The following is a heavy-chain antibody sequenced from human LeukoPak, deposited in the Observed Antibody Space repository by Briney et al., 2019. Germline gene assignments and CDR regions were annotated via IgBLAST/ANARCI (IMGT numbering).Heavy chain of an antibody. D-gene: IGHD4-17*01. CDR3: ARAVTTARSSLMYY. J-gene: IGHJ4*02. CDR1: GYTFTSYD. CDR2: MNPNSGNT. Sequence: GALVKVSCKASGYTFTSYDINWVRQATGQGLEWMGWMNPNSGNTGYAQKFQGRVTMTRNTSISTAYMVLSSLRSEDTAVYYCARAVTTARSSLMYYWGQGTLVTVSS. V-gene: IGHV1-8*01.